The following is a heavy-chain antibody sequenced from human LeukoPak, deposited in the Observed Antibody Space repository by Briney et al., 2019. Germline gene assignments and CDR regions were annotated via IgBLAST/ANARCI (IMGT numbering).Heavy chain of an antibody. CDR1: GFTFSNSA. J-gene: IGHJ4*01. V-gene: IGHV3-23*01. D-gene: IGHD6-19*01. Sequence: GGSLRLSCAASGFTFSNSAMSWVRQAPGKGLEWGSTLSGSGITTYYADSVKGRFTISRDSSKNTLYLQMNSLRAEDTAVYYCAKGIYSSGWSYFDYWGHGTLVTVSS. CDR2: LSGSGITT. CDR3: AKGIYSSGWSYFDY.